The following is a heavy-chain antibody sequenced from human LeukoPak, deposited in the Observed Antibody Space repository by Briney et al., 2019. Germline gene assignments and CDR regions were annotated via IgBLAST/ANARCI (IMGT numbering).Heavy chain of an antibody. D-gene: IGHD3-16*02. J-gene: IGHJ4*02. Sequence: GGSLRLSCAASGFTFSSYAMSWVRQAPGKGLEWVSAISGSGGSTYYADSVKGRFTISRDNSKNTLYLQMNSLRAEDTAVYYCAKNILGRNVWGSYRYTNDYWGQGTLVTVSS. CDR1: GFTFSSYA. CDR3: AKNILGRNVWGSYRYTNDY. CDR2: ISGSGGST. V-gene: IGHV3-23*01.